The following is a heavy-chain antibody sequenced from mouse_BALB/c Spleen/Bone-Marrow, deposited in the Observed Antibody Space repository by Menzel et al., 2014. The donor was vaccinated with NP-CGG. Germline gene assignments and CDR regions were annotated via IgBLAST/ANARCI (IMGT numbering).Heavy chain of an antibody. V-gene: IGHV1S127*01. CDR2: IDPSDSYT. J-gene: IGHJ1*01. D-gene: IGHD2-4*01. CDR3: TRGDYDWYFDV. Sequence: GAELVKPGASVKMSCKTSGYTFTSYWMHWVKQRPGQGLEWIGVIDPSDSYTSYNQKFKGKATLTVDTSSSTAYMQLSSLTSEDSAVYYCTRGDYDWYFDVWGAGTTVTVSS. CDR1: GYTFTSYW.